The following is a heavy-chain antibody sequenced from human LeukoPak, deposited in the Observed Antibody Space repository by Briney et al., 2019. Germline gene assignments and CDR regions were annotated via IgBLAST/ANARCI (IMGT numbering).Heavy chain of an antibody. J-gene: IGHJ1*01. CDR1: GFTFSSYA. CDR2: ISGSGGST. Sequence: PGGSLRLSCAASGFTFSSYAMSWVRQAPGKGLEWVSAISGSGGSTYYADPVKGRFTISRDNSKNTLYLQMSSLRAEDTAVYYCAKDGQQLAPAAEYFQHWGQGTLVTVSS. CDR3: AKDGQQLAPAAEYFQH. V-gene: IGHV3-23*01. D-gene: IGHD6-13*01.